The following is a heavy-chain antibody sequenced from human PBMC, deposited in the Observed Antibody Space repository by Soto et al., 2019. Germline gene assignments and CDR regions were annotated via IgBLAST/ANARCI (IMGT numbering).Heavy chain of an antibody. Sequence: SVKVSCKASGGTFSSYTISWVRQAPGQGLEWMGRIIPILGIANYAQKFQGRVTITADKSTSTANMELSSLRPEDTAAYYCARAYGGIYYYYGMDVWGQGTTVTVSS. J-gene: IGHJ6*02. CDR3: ARAYGGIYYYYGMDV. D-gene: IGHD3-16*01. CDR1: GGTFSSYT. CDR2: IIPILGIA. V-gene: IGHV1-69*02.